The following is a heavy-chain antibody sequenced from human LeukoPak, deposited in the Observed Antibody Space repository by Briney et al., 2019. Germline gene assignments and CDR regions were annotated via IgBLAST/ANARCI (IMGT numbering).Heavy chain of an antibody. V-gene: IGHV3-30*04. Sequence: GGSLRLPCAASGFTFSSYAMHWVRQAPGKGLEWVAVISYDGSNKYYADSVKGRFTISRDNSKNTLYLQMNSLRAEDTAVYYCARDRLVQYYYYYYGMDVWGQGTTVTVSS. CDR3: ARDRLVQYYYYYYGMDV. CDR1: GFTFSSYA. CDR2: ISYDGSNK. D-gene: IGHD6-19*01. J-gene: IGHJ6*02.